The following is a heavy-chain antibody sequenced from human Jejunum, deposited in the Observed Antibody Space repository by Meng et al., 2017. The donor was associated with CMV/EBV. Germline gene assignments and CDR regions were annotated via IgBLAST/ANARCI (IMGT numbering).Heavy chain of an antibody. CDR2: VSYTGNT. V-gene: IGHV4-59*02. Sequence: GGSVTDFHYWSWIRQSSGKGLEWIASVSYTGNTNYNPSLRRRVSISSDAAKNQFSLRLTSATTADTAVYYCARGWADIRFSGAMDVWGQGITVTVSS. D-gene: IGHD3-3*01. CDR3: ARGWADIRFSGAMDV. CDR1: GGSVTDFHY. J-gene: IGHJ6*02.